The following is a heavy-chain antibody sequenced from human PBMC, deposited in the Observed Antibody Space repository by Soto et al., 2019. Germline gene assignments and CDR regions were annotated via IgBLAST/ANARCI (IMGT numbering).Heavy chain of an antibody. Sequence: SETLSLTCTVSGGSISSSSYYWGWIRQPPGKGLEWIGSIYYSGSTYYNPSLKSRVTISVDTSKNQFSLKLSSVTAADTAVYYCARQWLAHHFDYWGQGTLVTVSS. D-gene: IGHD6-19*01. V-gene: IGHV4-39*01. CDR3: ARQWLAHHFDY. J-gene: IGHJ4*02. CDR1: GGSISSSSYY. CDR2: IYYSGST.